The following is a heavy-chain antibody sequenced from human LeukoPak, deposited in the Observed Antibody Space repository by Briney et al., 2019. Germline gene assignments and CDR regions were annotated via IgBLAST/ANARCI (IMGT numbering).Heavy chain of an antibody. CDR1: GFTFSSYE. J-gene: IGHJ4*02. CDR2: INSGGSTL. D-gene: IGHD2-2*01. CDR3: ARGCSVTRCYEGDY. V-gene: IGHV3-48*03. Sequence: PGGSLRLSCAASGFTFSSYEMNWVRQAPGKGLEWVSYINSGGSTLYYADSVKGRFTISRDNAKNSLYLQMNSLRDEDTAVYYCARGCSVTRCYEGDYWGQGTLVTVSS.